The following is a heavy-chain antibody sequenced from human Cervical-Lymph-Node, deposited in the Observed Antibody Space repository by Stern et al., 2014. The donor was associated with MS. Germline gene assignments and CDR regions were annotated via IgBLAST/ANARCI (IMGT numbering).Heavy chain of an antibody. Sequence: VQLVESGGGVVQPGRSLRLSCAASGFTFSSYGMHWVRQAPGQGLEWVAGVRYDGSNIHYADSVEGRFTISRDNSNNTVYLQMNSLRAEDTAVYYCARGEQYYYDSSGYVWGQGTLVTVSS. J-gene: IGHJ4*02. CDR3: ARGEQYYYDSSGYV. CDR2: VRYDGSNI. D-gene: IGHD3-22*01. V-gene: IGHV3-33*01. CDR1: GFTFSSYG.